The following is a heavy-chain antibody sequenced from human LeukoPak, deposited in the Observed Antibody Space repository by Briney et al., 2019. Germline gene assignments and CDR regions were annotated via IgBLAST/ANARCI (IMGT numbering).Heavy chain of an antibody. CDR1: GFTFSSYS. D-gene: IGHD3-10*01. J-gene: IGHJ4*02. Sequence: GGSLRLSCAASGFTFSSYSMNWVRQAPGKGLEWVSSISSSSSYIYYADSVKGRFTISRDNAKNSLYLQMNSLRAEDTAVYYXXXXTGVRGVPYYFDYWGQGTLVTVSS. CDR3: XXXTGVRGVPYYFDY. V-gene: IGHV3-21*01. CDR2: ISSSSSYI.